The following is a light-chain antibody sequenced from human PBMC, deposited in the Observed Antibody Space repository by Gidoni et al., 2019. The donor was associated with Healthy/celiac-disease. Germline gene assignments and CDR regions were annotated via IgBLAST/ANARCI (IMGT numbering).Light chain of an antibody. J-gene: IGLJ2*01. Sequence: QSALTQPAPVFGSPGQSITISCTGTSSDVGSYNLVSWYQQHPGKAPKLMIYEVSKRPSGVSNLFSGSKSGNTASLTISGLQAEDEADYYCCSYAGSSTVVFGGGTKLTVL. CDR2: EVS. CDR3: CSYAGSSTVV. V-gene: IGLV2-23*02. CDR1: SSDVGSYNL.